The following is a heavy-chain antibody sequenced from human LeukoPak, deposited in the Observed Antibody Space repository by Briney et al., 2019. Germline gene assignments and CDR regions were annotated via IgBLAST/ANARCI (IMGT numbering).Heavy chain of an antibody. V-gene: IGHV1-18*01. CDR3: AREQLDELLWFGGELDY. Sequence: ASVKVSCKASGYTFTSYGISWVRQAPGQGLEWMGWISAYNGNTNYAQKLQGRVTMTTDTSTSTAYMELRSLRSDDTAVYYCAREQLDELLWFGGELDYWGQGTLVTVSS. CDR1: GYTFTSYG. CDR2: ISAYNGNT. J-gene: IGHJ4*02. D-gene: IGHD3-10*01.